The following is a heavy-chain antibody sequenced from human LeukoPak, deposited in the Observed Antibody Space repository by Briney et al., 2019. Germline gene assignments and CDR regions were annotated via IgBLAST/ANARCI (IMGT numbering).Heavy chain of an antibody. CDR3: ARERYYYDSSGYTAFDI. J-gene: IGHJ3*02. D-gene: IGHD3-22*01. Sequence: SETLSLTCTVSGGSISSGGYYWSWIRQHPGKGLEWIGYIYYSGSTYYNPSLKSRVTISVDTSKNQFSLKLSSVTAADTAMYYCARERYYYDSSGYTAFDIWGQGTMVTVSS. V-gene: IGHV4-31*03. CDR2: IYYSGST. CDR1: GGSISSGGYY.